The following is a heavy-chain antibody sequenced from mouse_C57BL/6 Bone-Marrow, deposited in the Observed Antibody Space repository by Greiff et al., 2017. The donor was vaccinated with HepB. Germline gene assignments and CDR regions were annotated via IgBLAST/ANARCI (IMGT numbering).Heavy chain of an antibody. D-gene: IGHD2-10*01. Sequence: EVKLMESGGGLVQPGGSLSLSCAASGFTFTDYYMSWVRQPPGKALEWLGFIRNKANGYTTEYSASVKDRFTISRDNSQSILYLQMNALRAEDSATYYCARYPTGGHFDYWGQGTTLTVSS. V-gene: IGHV7-3*01. CDR2: IRNKANGYTT. CDR3: ARYPTGGHFDY. CDR1: GFTFTDYY. J-gene: IGHJ2*01.